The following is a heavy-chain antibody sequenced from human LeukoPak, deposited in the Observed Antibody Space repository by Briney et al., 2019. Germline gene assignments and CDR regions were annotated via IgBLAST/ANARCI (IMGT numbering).Heavy chain of an antibody. V-gene: IGHV3-7*01. D-gene: IGHD3-10*01. CDR2: IKQDGGEK. Sequence: GGSLRLSCAASGFTFSTYWMSWVRQAPGQGLELVANIKQDGGEKYYVDSVKGRFTISRDNAKNSLFLQMNSLRAEDTAVYYCARADYYGSGSYYREPLYYYYGMDVWGQGTTVTVSS. CDR1: GFTFSTYW. CDR3: ARADYYGSGSYYREPLYYYYGMDV. J-gene: IGHJ6*02.